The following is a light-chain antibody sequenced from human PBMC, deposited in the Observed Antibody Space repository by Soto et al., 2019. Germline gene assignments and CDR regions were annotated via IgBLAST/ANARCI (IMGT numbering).Light chain of an antibody. CDR2: DAS. V-gene: IGKV3-11*01. CDR3: QQRSNPTT. Sequence: EIVLTQSPATLSLSPGERATISCRASQSVSSYLAWYQQKPSQAPRLLIYDASNRATGIPARFSGSGSGTDFTLTISSLEPEDFAVYYCQQRSNPTTFGQGTKV. J-gene: IGKJ1*01. CDR1: QSVSSY.